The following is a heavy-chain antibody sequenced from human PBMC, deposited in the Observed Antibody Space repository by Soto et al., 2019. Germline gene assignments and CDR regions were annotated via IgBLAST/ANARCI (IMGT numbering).Heavy chain of an antibody. J-gene: IGHJ6*02. CDR2: MDPSDSYT. V-gene: IGHV5-10-1*01. Sequence: LKISCKCSGYSFTRYWISWVRQMPGKGLERVGRMDPSDSYTNYIPSFQGHVTISADKSISTAYLQWSSLKASDTAMYYCARHGTDRWPYCSGGSCYSGGGYYCGMDVWGQGTTVTVSS. CDR3: ARHGTDRWPYCSGGSCYSGGGYYCGMDV. CDR1: GYSFTRYW. D-gene: IGHD2-15*01.